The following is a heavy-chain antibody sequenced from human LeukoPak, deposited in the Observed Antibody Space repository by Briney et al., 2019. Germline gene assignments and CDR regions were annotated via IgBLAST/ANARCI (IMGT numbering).Heavy chain of an antibody. V-gene: IGHV4-4*07. J-gene: IGHJ6*03. D-gene: IGHD2-2*02. CDR3: ARVARSIVVVPAAIGDSGYDKNYYYYYYMDV. CDR1: GGSIGSYY. CDR2: IYTSGST. Sequence: SETLSLTCTVSGGSIGSYYWSWIRQPAGKGLEWIGRIYTSGSTNYNPSLKSRVTMSVDTSKNQYSLKLSSVTAADTAVYYCARVARSIVVVPAAIGDSGYDKNYYYYYYMDVWGKGTTVTVSS.